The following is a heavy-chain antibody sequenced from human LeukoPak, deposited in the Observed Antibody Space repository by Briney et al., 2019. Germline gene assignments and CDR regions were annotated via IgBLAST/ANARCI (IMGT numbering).Heavy chain of an antibody. Sequence: VGSLRLSCAASGFTVSRNYMSWVRQAPGKGLEWVSVIYSGGSTYYADSVKGRFTISRDNSKNTLYLQMNSLRAADTAVYYCASPYYYGSGSYNLGAFDIWGQGTMVTVSS. CDR2: IYSGGST. V-gene: IGHV3-66*01. CDR3: ASPYYYGSGSYNLGAFDI. D-gene: IGHD3-10*01. CDR1: GFTVSRNY. J-gene: IGHJ3*02.